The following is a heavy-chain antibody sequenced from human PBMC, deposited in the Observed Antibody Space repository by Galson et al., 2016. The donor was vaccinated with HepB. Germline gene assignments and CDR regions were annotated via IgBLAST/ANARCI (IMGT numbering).Heavy chain of an antibody. CDR1: GGAFNSYA. Sequence: SVKVSCKGSGGAFNSYAISWVRQAPGQGLEWMGRIIPILDITNYAQKFQGRVTITADKSTSTVYMELTSLRSEDTAVYYCARGRNGYNRFDYWGQGTLVTVSS. CDR2: IIPILDIT. D-gene: IGHD5-24*01. CDR3: ARGRNGYNRFDY. J-gene: IGHJ4*02. V-gene: IGHV1-69*04.